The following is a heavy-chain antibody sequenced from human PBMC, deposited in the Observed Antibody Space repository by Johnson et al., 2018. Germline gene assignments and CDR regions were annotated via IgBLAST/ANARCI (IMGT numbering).Heavy chain of an antibody. V-gene: IGHV3-23*04. CDR1: GFSFSDHG. CDR3: AGDGHSDPRQGYSYTDV. D-gene: IGHD2-15*01. J-gene: IGHJ6*03. Sequence: VQLVQSGGGLVQPGGSLRLSCAASGFSFSDHGMTWVRQAPGMGLEWVSTISGSGDYAHYADSVKGRFTLSRDNSRNTLHLPMNGLRAEDTALYYCAGDGHSDPRQGYSYTDVWGKGTPVTVSS. CDR2: ISGSGDYA.